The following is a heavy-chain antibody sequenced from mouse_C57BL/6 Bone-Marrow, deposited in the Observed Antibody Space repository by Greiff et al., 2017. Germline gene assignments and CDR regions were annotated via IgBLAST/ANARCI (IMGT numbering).Heavy chain of an antibody. CDR1: GFTFSNYW. Sequence: EVKLMESGGGLVQPGGSMKLSCVASGFTFSNYWMNWVRQSPEKGLEWVAQIRLKSDNYATHYAESVKGRFTISSDDSNSSVYLQMNNLKAEDTGIYYCTELLTGYFDYWGQGTTLTVSS. J-gene: IGHJ2*01. CDR3: TELLTGYFDY. D-gene: IGHD4-1*01. CDR2: IRLKSDNYAT. V-gene: IGHV6-3*01.